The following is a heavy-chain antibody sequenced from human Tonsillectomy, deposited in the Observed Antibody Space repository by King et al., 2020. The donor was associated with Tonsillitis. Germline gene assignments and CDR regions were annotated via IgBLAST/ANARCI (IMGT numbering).Heavy chain of an antibody. J-gene: IGHJ4*02. CDR3: ARAAEGIAAAVF. V-gene: IGHV1-69*09. CDR1: GGTLSSYV. D-gene: IGHD6-13*01. CDR2: IIPILGRA. Sequence: QGQLVQSGAEVKKPGSSVKVSCKASGGTLSSYVISWVRQAPGQGLEWMGNIIPILGRANYAQKFQGRVTITADKSTSTAYMEVNSLRSEDTAVYFCARAAEGIAAAVFWGQGTLVSVSS.